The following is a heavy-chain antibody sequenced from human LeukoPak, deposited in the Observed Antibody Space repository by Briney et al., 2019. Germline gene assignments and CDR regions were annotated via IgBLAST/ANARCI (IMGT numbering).Heavy chain of an antibody. CDR1: GLTFSSYA. D-gene: IGHD6-13*01. J-gene: IGHJ4*02. CDR2: ISVSGGST. V-gene: IGHV3-23*01. CDR3: ATRSSWFDY. Sequence: GGSLRLSCAASGLTFSSYAMNWVRQAPGKGLEWVSSISVSGGSTYYADSVKGRFTISRDNSKNTLYLQMNSLRAEDTAVYYCATRSSWFDYWGQGTLVTVSS.